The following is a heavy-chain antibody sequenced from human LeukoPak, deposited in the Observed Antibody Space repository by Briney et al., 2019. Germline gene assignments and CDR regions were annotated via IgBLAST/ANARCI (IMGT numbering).Heavy chain of an antibody. V-gene: IGHV1-46*01. CDR3: ARAGTEMATIGAFDI. Sequence: GASVKVSCKASGYTFTSYYMHWVRQAPGQGLEWMGIINPSGGSTSYAQKFQGGVTMTRDTSTSTVYMELSSLRSEDTAVYYCARAGTEMATIGAFDIWGQGTMVTVSS. CDR2: INPSGGST. J-gene: IGHJ3*02. CDR1: GYTFTSYY. D-gene: IGHD5-24*01.